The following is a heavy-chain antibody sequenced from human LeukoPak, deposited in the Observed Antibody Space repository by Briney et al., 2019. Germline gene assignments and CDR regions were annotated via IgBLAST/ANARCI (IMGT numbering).Heavy chain of an antibody. Sequence: GGSLRLSCAASGFTFSTYWMQWVRRAPGKGLVWVSRIHSDGRSTSYADSVNGRFTISRDNAKNTLYVQMNSLRAEDTAVYYCARDRPGNTAIDYWGQGTLVTVSS. CDR2: IHSDGRST. D-gene: IGHD5-18*01. V-gene: IGHV3-74*01. CDR3: ARDRPGNTAIDY. J-gene: IGHJ4*02. CDR1: GFTFSTYW.